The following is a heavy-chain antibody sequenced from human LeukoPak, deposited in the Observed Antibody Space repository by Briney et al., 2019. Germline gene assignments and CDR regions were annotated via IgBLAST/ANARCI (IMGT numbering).Heavy chain of an antibody. CDR1: GFTFTNYW. Sequence: GGSLRLSCVASGFTFTNYWMSWVRQAPGKGLEWVSSISSSSSYIYYADSVKGRFTISRDNAKNSLYLQMNSLRAEDTAVYYCASGPYDFWSGYYFYFDYWGQGTLVTVSS. CDR2: ISSSSSYI. V-gene: IGHV3-21*01. CDR3: ASGPYDFWSGYYFYFDY. D-gene: IGHD3-3*01. J-gene: IGHJ4*02.